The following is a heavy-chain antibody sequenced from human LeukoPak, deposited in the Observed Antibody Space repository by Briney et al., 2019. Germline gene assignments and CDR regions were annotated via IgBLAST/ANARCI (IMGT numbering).Heavy chain of an antibody. CDR3: ARESPGDRGSIYDY. CDR2: INPNSGGT. J-gene: IGHJ4*02. V-gene: IGHV1-2*02. D-gene: IGHD3-10*01. Sequence: ASVKVSCKASGYTFIGYYIHWVRQAPGQGLEWMGWINPNSGGTNYAQKFQGRVTITADESTSTAYMELSSLRSEDTAVYYCARESPGDRGSIYDYWGQGTLVTVSS. CDR1: GYTFIGYY.